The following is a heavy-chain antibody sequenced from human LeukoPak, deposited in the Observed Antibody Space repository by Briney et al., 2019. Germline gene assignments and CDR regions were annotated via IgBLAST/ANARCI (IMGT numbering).Heavy chain of an antibody. CDR1: GYTFTGYY. Sequence: VASVKVSCKASGYTFTGYYMHWVRQAPGQGLEWMGWINPNSGDTNYAQKLQGRVTMTTDTSTSTAYMELRSLRSDDTAVYYCASGDYGSGSYYSYYYYYGMDVWGQGTTVTVSS. J-gene: IGHJ6*02. V-gene: IGHV1-2*02. D-gene: IGHD3-10*01. CDR2: INPNSGDT. CDR3: ASGDYGSGSYYSYYYYYGMDV.